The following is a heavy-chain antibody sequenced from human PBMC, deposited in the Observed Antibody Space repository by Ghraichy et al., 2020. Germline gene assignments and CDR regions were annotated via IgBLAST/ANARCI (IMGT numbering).Heavy chain of an antibody. V-gene: IGHV3-23*01. D-gene: IGHD1-26*01. Sequence: LSLTCAASGLTFNNYAMRWVRQAPGKGLEWVAGISGSGGVPYYADSVKGRFTISRDNSKNTLYLQMNSPRGEDTALYYCAKDSLGDYFYYGMDVWGQGTTVTVSS. J-gene: IGHJ6*02. CDR2: ISGSGGVP. CDR3: AKDSLGDYFYYGMDV. CDR1: GLTFNNYA.